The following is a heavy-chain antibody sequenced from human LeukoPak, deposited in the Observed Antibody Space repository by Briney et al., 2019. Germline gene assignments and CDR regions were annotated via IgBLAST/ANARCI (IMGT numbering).Heavy chain of an antibody. CDR3: ARGGTGYGSSSICYFDY. Sequence: SQTLSLTCAISGDSVSSNSAAWNWIRQSPSRGLEWLGRTYYRYKCSNEYAVSVKSRITINPDTSKKQFALQLNSVTPEDRAVYDCARGGTGYGSSSICYFDYWGPGIQVTVSS. CDR1: GDSVSSNSAA. J-gene: IGHJ4*02. CDR2: TYYRYKCSN. V-gene: IGHV6-1*01. D-gene: IGHD2-2*01.